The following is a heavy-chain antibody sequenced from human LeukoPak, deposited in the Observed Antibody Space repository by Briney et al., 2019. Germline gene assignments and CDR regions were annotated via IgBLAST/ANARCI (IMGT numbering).Heavy chain of an antibody. CDR2: IRSKAYGGTT. D-gene: IGHD3-3*01. CDR3: TRDGFFTFWYFDL. CDR1: GFTFSSYS. J-gene: IGHJ2*01. V-gene: IGHV3-49*04. Sequence: PGGSLRLSCAASGFTFSSYSMNWVRQAPGKGLEWVGFIRSKAYGGTTEYAASVKGRFTISRDDSKSIAYLQMNSLKTEDTAVYYCTRDGFFTFWYFDLWGRGTLVTVSS.